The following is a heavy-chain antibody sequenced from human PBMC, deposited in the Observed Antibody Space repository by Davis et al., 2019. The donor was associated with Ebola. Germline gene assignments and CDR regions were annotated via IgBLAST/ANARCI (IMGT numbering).Heavy chain of an antibody. CDR1: GFTFSGYS. CDR3: ARVSLATRNYYGLDV. J-gene: IGHJ6*04. V-gene: IGHV3-30*04. CDR2: ISNDGSNK. D-gene: IGHD5-12*01. Sequence: GESLKISCAASGFTFSGYSMNWVRQAPGKGLKWVTHISNDGSNKDYADSVKGRFTISRENSQNTLYLQINSLRAEDTAVYYCARVSLATRNYYGLDVWGEGTTVTVSS.